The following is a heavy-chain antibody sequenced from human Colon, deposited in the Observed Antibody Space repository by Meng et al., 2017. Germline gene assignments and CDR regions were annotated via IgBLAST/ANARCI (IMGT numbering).Heavy chain of an antibody. CDR3: STGRFD. Sequence: LVESGGGLVKPGGSLRLSWAGSGFTFSNAWMSWVRQAPGKGLEWVGRIKSKTDGGTADYVAPVKGRFTISRDDSKNTLYLQMNSLKTEDTAMYYCSTGRFDWGQGTLVTVSS. J-gene: IGHJ4*02. CDR2: IKSKTDGGTA. CDR1: GFTFSNAW. D-gene: IGHD3-16*01. V-gene: IGHV3-15*01.